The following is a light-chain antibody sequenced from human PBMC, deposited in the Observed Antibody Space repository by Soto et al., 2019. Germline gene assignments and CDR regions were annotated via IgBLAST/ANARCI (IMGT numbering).Light chain of an antibody. Sequence: QSVLTQPASVSGSPGQSITISCTGTSSDVCGYNYVSWYQQHPGKAPKLMIYDVSNRPSGVSNRFSGSKSGNTASLTISGLQAEDEADYYCSSYTSSSTHVVFGGGTQLTVL. CDR3: SSYTSSSTHVV. CDR2: DVS. CDR1: SSDVCGYNY. V-gene: IGLV2-14*01. J-gene: IGLJ2*01.